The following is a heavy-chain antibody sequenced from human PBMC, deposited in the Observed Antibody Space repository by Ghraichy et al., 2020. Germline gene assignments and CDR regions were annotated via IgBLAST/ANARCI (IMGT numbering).Heavy chain of an antibody. CDR3: ARGDQWLPFDY. CDR1: GFTFSIYE. Sequence: GGSLRLSCAASGFTFSIYEMNWVRQAPGKGPEWVSSITSSGDTTYYADSVTGRFTISRDNAKNSLYLQMNSLRADDTAVYYCARGDQWLPFDYWGQGTLATVSS. CDR2: ITSSGDTT. V-gene: IGHV3-48*03. J-gene: IGHJ4*02. D-gene: IGHD5-24*01.